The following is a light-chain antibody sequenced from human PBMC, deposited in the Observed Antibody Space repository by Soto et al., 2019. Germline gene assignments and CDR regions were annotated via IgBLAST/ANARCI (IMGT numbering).Light chain of an antibody. CDR1: QSISSW. CDR2: KAS. Sequence: DIQMTQSPSTLSASVGDRVTITCRASQSISSWLAWYQQKPGKAPKLLIYKASSLKSGVPSRFSGSGSVTEFTLTISSLQPDDFATYYCQQYNRYWTFGQGTKVEIK. V-gene: IGKV1-5*03. J-gene: IGKJ1*01. CDR3: QQYNRYWT.